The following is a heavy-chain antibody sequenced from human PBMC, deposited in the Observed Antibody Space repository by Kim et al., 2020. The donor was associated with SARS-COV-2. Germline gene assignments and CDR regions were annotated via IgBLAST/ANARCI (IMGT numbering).Heavy chain of an antibody. J-gene: IGHJ4*02. Sequence: GESLKISCKGSGYSFTNYWIGWVRQMPGKGLEWMGIIYPGDSDTRYSPSFQGQVSISADKSVTTAYLQWRSLQASDTAMYFCARLVATPHYSSSLYYFDYWGQGTLVIVSS. CDR3: ARLVATPHYSSSLYYFDY. CDR2: IYPGDSDT. CDR1: GYSFTNYW. V-gene: IGHV5-51*01. D-gene: IGHD6-13*01.